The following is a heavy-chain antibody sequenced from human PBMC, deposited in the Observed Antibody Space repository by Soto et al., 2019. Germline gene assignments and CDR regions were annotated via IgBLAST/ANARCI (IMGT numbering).Heavy chain of an antibody. J-gene: IGHJ3*02. D-gene: IGHD3-3*01. V-gene: IGHV1-69*01. Sequence: QVQLVQSGAEVKKPGSSVKVSCKASGGTFSSYAISWVRQAPGQGLEWMGGIIAIFGTANYAQKFQGRVTIPGEESTRTAYMELSSLRSDDTGVYYCARDLLKKGTRYCVFCRGAVGDAFDIWGQGTMVTVSS. CDR3: ARDLLKKGTRYCVFCRGAVGDAFDI. CDR2: IIAIFGTA. CDR1: GGTFSSYA.